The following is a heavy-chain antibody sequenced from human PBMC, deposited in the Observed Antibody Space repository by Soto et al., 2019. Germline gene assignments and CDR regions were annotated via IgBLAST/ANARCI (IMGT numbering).Heavy chain of an antibody. V-gene: IGHV4-31*03. D-gene: IGHD3-22*01. CDR3: ARDQAYYYGSSGYSGYVAL. CDR2: IYYSGNT. Sequence: QVQLQESGPGQVKPSQTLSLTCTVSGGSISSGDSYWSWIRQHPGKCLEWIGYIYYSGNTYYSPSLKSRVSISVDTSKNQFSLRLSSVTAADTAVYYCARDQAYYYGSSGYSGYVALWGQGTLVTVSS. J-gene: IGHJ4*02. CDR1: GGSISSGDSY.